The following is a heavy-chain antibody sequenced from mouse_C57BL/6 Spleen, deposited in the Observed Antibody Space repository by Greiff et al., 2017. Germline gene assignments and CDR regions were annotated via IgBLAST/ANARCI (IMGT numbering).Heavy chain of an antibody. D-gene: IGHD1-1*01. CDR1: CYTFASYW. Sequence: VQLQQPGTELVKPGASVKLSCKASCYTFASYWMHWVKQRHGQGLGWIGNISPSNGGTNYNEKFKSKATLTVDKSSSTAYMQLSSLTSEDSAVYECARSFITTVPFDYWGQGTTLTVSA. CDR3: ARSFITTVPFDY. CDR2: ISPSNGGT. J-gene: IGHJ2*01. V-gene: IGHV1-53*01.